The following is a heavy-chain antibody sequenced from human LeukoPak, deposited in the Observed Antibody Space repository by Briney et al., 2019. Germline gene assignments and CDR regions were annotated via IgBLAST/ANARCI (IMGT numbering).Heavy chain of an antibody. J-gene: IGHJ4*02. D-gene: IGHD3-10*01. Sequence: GASVKVSCKVSGYSLSELSIHWVRQAPGKRLEWMGGFDPEDGETIYAQKFQGRVTMTEDTSTNIAKMELSSLRSDDTAVYYCATGGTYYYGNTSYHTFDYWGQGTLVTVSS. CDR1: GYSLSELS. CDR3: ATGGTYYYGNTSYHTFDY. CDR2: FDPEDGET. V-gene: IGHV1-24*01.